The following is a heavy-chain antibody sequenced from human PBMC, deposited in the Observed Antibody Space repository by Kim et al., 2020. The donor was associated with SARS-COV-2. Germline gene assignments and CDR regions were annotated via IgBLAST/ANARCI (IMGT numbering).Heavy chain of an antibody. CDR3: ASHGRVELVATRGAFDF. J-gene: IGHJ3*01. CDR1: GGSLSSYY. Sequence: SETLSLTCTVSGGSLSSYYWCWIRHPPGKGLELIGYIYNNRRTNHNHSLNSRVTMSVDTSKNQFHLNLTSVTAADTAVFICASHGRVELVATRGAFDFWG. D-gene: IGHD1-1*01. CDR2: IYNNRRT. V-gene: IGHV4-59*08.